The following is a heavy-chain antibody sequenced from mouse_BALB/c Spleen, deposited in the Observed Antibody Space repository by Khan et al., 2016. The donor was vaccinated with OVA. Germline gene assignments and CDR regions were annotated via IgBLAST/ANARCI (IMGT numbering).Heavy chain of an antibody. J-gene: IGHJ3*01. CDR1: GYSITSDYA. V-gene: IGHV3-2*02. CDR2: ISYIGSN. Sequence: EVQLQESGPGLVNPSQSLSLSCTVTGYSITSDYAWYWIRPFPGNNLEWMGYISYIGSNSYNPSLKSRISITRDTSKNQFFLQLNSVTPEDTATDYCARVGPEFTFWGQGTLVTVSA. D-gene: IGHD3-3*01. CDR3: ARVGPEFTF.